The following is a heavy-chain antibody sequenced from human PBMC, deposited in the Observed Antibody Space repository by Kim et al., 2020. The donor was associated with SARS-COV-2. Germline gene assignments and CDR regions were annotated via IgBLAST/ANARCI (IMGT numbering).Heavy chain of an antibody. D-gene: IGHD3-22*01. Sequence: VKGRFTISRDNAKNSLFLQLNGLRAEDTAVYYCARGKRNSNGYLSETFDCWGQGTLVTVAS. CDR3: ARGKRNSNGYLSETFDC. V-gene: IGHV3-11*04. J-gene: IGHJ4*02.